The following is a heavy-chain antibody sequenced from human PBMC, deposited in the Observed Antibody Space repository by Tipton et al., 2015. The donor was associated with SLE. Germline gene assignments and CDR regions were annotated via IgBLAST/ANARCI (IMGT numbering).Heavy chain of an antibody. V-gene: IGHV4-38-2*01. D-gene: IGHD6-19*01. CDR3: ARGLAVAGTGY. Sequence: TLSLTCAVSGYSISSGYYWGWIRQPPGKGLEWIGSIYHSGSTYYNPSLKSRVTISVDTSKNQFSLELSSVTAADTAVYYCARGLAVAGTGYWGQGTLVTVSS. CDR1: GYSISSGYY. CDR2: IYHSGST. J-gene: IGHJ4*02.